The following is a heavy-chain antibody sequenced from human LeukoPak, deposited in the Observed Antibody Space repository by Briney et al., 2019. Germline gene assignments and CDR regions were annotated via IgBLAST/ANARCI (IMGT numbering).Heavy chain of an antibody. CDR1: GFTFSSYS. V-gene: IGHV3-21*01. Sequence: GGSLRLSCAASGFTFSSYSMNWVRQAPGKGLEWVSSISSSSSYIYYADSVKGRFTISRDNAKNSLYLQMNSLRAEDTAVYYCARQRGSPNWFDPWGQGTLVTVSS. CDR3: ARQRGSPNWFDP. D-gene: IGHD6-13*01. CDR2: ISSSSSYI. J-gene: IGHJ5*02.